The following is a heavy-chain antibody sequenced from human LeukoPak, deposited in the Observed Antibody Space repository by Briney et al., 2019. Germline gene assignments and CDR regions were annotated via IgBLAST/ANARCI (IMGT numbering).Heavy chain of an antibody. J-gene: IGHJ4*02. V-gene: IGHV1-69*04. Sequence: ASVKVSCKASGGTFSSYAISWVRQAPGQGLEWMGRIIPILGIANYAQKFQGRVTITADKSTSTAYMELSSLRSEDTAVYYCARDRCSGGSCWAGAYFDYWGQGTLVTVSS. D-gene: IGHD2-15*01. CDR2: IIPILGIA. CDR1: GGTFSSYA. CDR3: ARDRCSGGSCWAGAYFDY.